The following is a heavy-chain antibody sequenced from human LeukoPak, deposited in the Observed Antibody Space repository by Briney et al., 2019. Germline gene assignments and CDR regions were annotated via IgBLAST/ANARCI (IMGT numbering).Heavy chain of an antibody. CDR2: IYPGDSDT. Sequence: GESPKISCKGSGYSFTSYWIGWVRQMPGKGLEWMGIIYPGDSDTRYSPSFQGQVTISADKSISTAYLQWSSLKASDTAMYYCARRQRRYYDSSGASFDYWGQGTLVTVSS. D-gene: IGHD3-22*01. CDR3: ARRQRRYYDSSGASFDY. CDR1: GYSFTSYW. V-gene: IGHV5-51*01. J-gene: IGHJ4*02.